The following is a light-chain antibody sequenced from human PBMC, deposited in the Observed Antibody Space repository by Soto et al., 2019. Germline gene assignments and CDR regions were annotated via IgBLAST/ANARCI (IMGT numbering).Light chain of an antibody. Sequence: QPVLTQPASVSGSPGQSITISCTGTSSDVGGYNYVSWYQQHTGKAPKLVIYDVSNRPSGVSNRFSGSKSGNTASLTISGLQAEDEAEYYCNSYTSSSTYVYGTGTKLTVL. J-gene: IGLJ1*01. CDR1: SSDVGGYNY. CDR3: NSYTSSSTYV. V-gene: IGLV2-14*01. CDR2: DVS.